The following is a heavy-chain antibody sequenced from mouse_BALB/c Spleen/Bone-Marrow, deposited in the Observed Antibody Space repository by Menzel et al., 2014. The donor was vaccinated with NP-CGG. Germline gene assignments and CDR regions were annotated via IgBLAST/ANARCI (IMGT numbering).Heavy chain of an antibody. J-gene: IGHJ2*01. CDR3: ARHYYGSSYYFDY. V-gene: IGHV5-9-3*01. CDR2: ISSGGSYT. Sequence: EVKLVESGGDLVKPGGSLKLSCAASGFTFXSYAMSWVRQTPEKRLEWVATISSGGSYTYYPDSVKGRFTISRDNAKNTLYLQMSSLRSEDTAMYYCARHYYGSSYYFDYWGQGTTLTVSS. D-gene: IGHD1-1*01. CDR1: GFTFXSYA.